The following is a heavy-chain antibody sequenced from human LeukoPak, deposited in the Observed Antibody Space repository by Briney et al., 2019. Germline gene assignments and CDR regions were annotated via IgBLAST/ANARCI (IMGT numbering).Heavy chain of an antibody. CDR2: ISTSSGST. J-gene: IGHJ4*02. V-gene: IGHV3-23*01. D-gene: IGHD3-9*01. CDR3: AKASPYYDILTGYYYYFDD. Sequence: GESLKISCVVSGFTFNNNAMSWVRQAPGKGLEWVSAISTSSGSTYYADSVKGRFTISRDKSKNMVYLQMSSLRAGDTAVYYCAKASPYYDILTGYYYYFDDWGQGTLVTVSS. CDR1: GFTFNNNA.